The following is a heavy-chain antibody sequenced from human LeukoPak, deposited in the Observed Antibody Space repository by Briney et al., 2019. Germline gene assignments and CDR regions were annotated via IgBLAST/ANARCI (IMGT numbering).Heavy chain of an antibody. CDR2: IDPNSGDT. V-gene: IGHV1-2*02. CDR1: GYTFSDYY. D-gene: IGHD2-15*01. CDR3: ARGRIGPPTDY. Sequence: ASVKVSCKASGYTFSDYYMHWVRQAPGQGLEWMAWIDPNSGDTKYAQKFQGRVTMTRNTSISTAYMELSSLRSEDTAVYYCARGRIGPPTDYWGQGTLVTVSS. J-gene: IGHJ4*02.